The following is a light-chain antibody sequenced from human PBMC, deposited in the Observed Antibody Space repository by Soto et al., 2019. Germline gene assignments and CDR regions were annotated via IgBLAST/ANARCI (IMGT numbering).Light chain of an antibody. Sequence: EIVLTQSPGPLSLSPGERATLSCRASQSVSYHLAWYQQKPGQAPRLLIFDASSRATGIPDRFSGSGSGTDFTLSISRLEPEDVAVYYCQQYGTSPRTLGQGTKVDIK. J-gene: IGKJ1*01. CDR3: QQYGTSPRT. CDR2: DAS. CDR1: QSVSYH. V-gene: IGKV3-20*01.